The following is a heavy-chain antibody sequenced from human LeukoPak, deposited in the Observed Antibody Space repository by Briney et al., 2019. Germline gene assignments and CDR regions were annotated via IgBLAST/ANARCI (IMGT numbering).Heavy chain of an antibody. V-gene: IGHV4-30-4*08. CDR2: IYYSGST. J-gene: IGHJ4*02. CDR3: ASQRRSYDSSGYSRSY. Sequence: SETLSLTCTVSGGSISSGDYYWSWIRQPPGKGLEWIGYIYYSGSTYYNPSLKSRVTISVDTSKNQFSLKLSSVTAADTAVYYCASQRRSYDSSGYSRSYWGRGTLVTVSS. D-gene: IGHD3-22*01. CDR1: GGSISSGDYY.